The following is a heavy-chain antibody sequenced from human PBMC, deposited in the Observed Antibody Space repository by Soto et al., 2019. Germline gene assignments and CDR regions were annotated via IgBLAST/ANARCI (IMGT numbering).Heavy chain of an antibody. Sequence: PSETLSLTCTVSGGTIRSSNNYWAWIRQPPGKGLEWIGSIDYSGSTYYNPSLKSRVTISVDTSKNHFSLKLGSVTAADPALYYCSRRAPEGFDPWGQGTLVTVSS. CDR1: GGTIRSSNNY. V-gene: IGHV4-39*02. CDR3: SRRAPEGFDP. CDR2: IDYSGST. J-gene: IGHJ5*02.